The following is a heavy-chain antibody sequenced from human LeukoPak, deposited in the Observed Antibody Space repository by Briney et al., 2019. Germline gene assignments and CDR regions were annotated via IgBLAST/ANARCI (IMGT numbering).Heavy chain of an antibody. CDR3: VYYDSSGYYYGRLRY. V-gene: IGHV3-21*04. CDR1: GFTFSSYS. D-gene: IGHD3-22*01. CDR2: ISSSSSYI. J-gene: IGHJ4*02. Sequence: GGSLRLSCAASGFTFSSYSMNWVRQAPGKGLEWVSSISSSSSYIYYADSVKGRFTIFRDNSKNTLYLQMNSLRAEDTAVYYCVYYDSSGYYYGRLRYWGQGTQVTVSS.